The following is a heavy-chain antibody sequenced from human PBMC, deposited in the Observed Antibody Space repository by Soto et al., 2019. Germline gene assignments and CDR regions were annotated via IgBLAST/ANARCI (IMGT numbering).Heavy chain of an antibody. Sequence: QVQLVESGGGVVQPGRSLRLSCAASGFTFSSYGMHWVRQAPGKGLEWVAVISYDGSNKYYADSVKGRFTISRDNSKNTLYLQMNSLRAEDTAVYYCAKDLGEDSSGTWGQGTLVTVSS. D-gene: IGHD6-19*01. CDR2: ISYDGSNK. J-gene: IGHJ4*02. V-gene: IGHV3-30*18. CDR1: GFTFSSYG. CDR3: AKDLGEDSSGT.